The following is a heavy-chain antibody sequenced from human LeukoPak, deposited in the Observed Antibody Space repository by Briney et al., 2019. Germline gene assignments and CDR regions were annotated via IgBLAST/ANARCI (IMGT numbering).Heavy chain of an antibody. CDR3: ASSAGGSYLSLFDY. D-gene: IGHD1-26*01. Sequence: PGGSLRLSCAASGFTFSSYGMSWVRQAPGKGLEWVSVIYSGGSTYYADSVKGRFTISRDNSKNTLYLQMNSPRAEDTAVYYCASSAGGSYLSLFDYWGQGTLVTVSS. CDR1: GFTFSSYG. V-gene: IGHV3-66*01. CDR2: IYSGGST. J-gene: IGHJ4*02.